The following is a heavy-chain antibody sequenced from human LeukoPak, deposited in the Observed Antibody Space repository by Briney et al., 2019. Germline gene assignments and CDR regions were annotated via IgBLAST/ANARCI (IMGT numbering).Heavy chain of an antibody. V-gene: IGHV3-15*01. CDR3: AAEPPWDV. Sequence: GGSLRLSCAASGFTFSDAWMKSKPDGETTDYAAPVEGRFTISRDDSKNTVYLQMNSLKTEDTAAYYCAAEPPWDVWGQGTTVTVS. CDR1: GFTFSDAW. J-gene: IGHJ6*02. CDR2: SKPDGETT.